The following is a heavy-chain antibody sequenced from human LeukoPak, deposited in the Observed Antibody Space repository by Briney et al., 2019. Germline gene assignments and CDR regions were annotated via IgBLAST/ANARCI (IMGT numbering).Heavy chain of an antibody. V-gene: IGHV1-2*02. CDR3: ASLGAPFEEGGYYFDY. D-gene: IGHD3-22*01. CDR1: GYTFTGYY. J-gene: IGHJ4*02. Sequence: ASVKVSCKASGYTFTGYYMHWVRQAPGQGLEWMGWINPNSGGTNYAQKFQGRATMTRDTSISTAYMELSRLRSDDTAVYYCASLGAPFEEGGYYFDYWGQGTLVTVSS. CDR2: INPNSGGT.